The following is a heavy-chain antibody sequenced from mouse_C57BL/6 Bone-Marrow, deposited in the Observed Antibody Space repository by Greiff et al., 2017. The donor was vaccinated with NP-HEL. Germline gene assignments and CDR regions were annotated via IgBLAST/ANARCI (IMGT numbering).Heavy chain of an antibody. Sequence: EVKVEESGGGLVKPGGSLKLSCAASGFTFSSYAMSWVRQTPEKRLEWVATISDGGSYTYYPDNVKGRFTISRDNAKNNLYLQMSHLKSEDTAMYYCARDTGYHYFDYWGQGTTLTVSS. D-gene: IGHD2-2*01. CDR2: ISDGGSYT. J-gene: IGHJ2*01. V-gene: IGHV5-4*01. CDR3: ARDTGYHYFDY. CDR1: GFTFSSYA.